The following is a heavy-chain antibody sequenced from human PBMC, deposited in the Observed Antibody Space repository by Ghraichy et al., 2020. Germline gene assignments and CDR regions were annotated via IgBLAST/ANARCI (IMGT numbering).Heavy chain of an antibody. D-gene: IGHD3-3*01. CDR2: ISSTSSYT. CDR3: ARGTFWSAYQYCLDV. CDR1: GFTFSDYY. Sequence: GGSLRLSCAATGFTFSDYYMVWIRQAPGKGLEWLSYISSTSSYTNYADSVKGRFTISRDNANNSLYLQMIGLRAEDTAMYFCARGTFWSAYQYCLDVWGRGTTVIVSS. V-gene: IGHV3-11*03. J-gene: IGHJ6*01.